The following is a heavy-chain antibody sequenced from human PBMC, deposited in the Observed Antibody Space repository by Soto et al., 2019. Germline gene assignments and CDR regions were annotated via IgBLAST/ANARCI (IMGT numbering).Heavy chain of an antibody. V-gene: IGHV1-8*01. Sequence: ASVKVSCKASGYSFTSYDINWVRQATGQGLEWMGWMNPNSGNTGYAQKFQGRVTMTRNTSISTAYMELSSLRSEDTAVYYCVAGESRDAFDIWGQGTMVTVSS. CDR1: GYSFTSYD. CDR2: MNPNSGNT. J-gene: IGHJ3*02. D-gene: IGHD6-13*01. CDR3: VAGESRDAFDI.